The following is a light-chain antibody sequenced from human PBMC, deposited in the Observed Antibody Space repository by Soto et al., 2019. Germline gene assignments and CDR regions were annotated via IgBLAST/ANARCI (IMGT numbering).Light chain of an antibody. V-gene: IGKV3-15*01. CDR3: QQYNNWPRT. Sequence: EIDVTQSPATLSVSPGEGATLSCGASQSISSNLAWYQQIPGQAPRLLIYGASIRATGVPGRFSGGGSGTEFTLTISSLQPEDFAVYYCQQYNNWPRTFGQGTKVDI. CDR1: QSISSN. CDR2: GAS. J-gene: IGKJ1*01.